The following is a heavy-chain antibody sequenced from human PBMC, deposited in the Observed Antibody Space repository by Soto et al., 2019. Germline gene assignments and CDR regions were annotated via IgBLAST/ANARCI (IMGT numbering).Heavy chain of an antibody. D-gene: IGHD6-19*01. CDR1: GYTFTSSY. J-gene: IGHJ4*02. Sequence: ASVKVSCKASGYTFTSSYMHWVRQAPGKGLEWMGGFDPEDGETIYAQKFQGRVTITRDTSASTAYMELSSLRSEDTAVYYCARAVAVAADFDYWGQGTLVTVSS. CDR2: FDPEDGET. CDR3: ARAVAVAADFDY. V-gene: IGHV1-24*01.